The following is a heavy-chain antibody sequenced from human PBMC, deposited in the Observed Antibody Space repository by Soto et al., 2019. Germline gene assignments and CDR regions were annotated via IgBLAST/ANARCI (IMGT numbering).Heavy chain of an antibody. CDR1: GDSVSSNSGG. CDR3: ARGEQYSGRIFDY. Sequence: PSQTLSLTCASTGDSVSSNSGGWSWVRQSPSRGLEWLGRTYYRSKWYYEYAVSVRGRITINPDTSKNQYSLQLNSVTPEDTAVYFCARGEQYSGRIFDYWGQGPLVTVSS. CDR2: TYYRSKWYY. D-gene: IGHD1-26*01. J-gene: IGHJ4*01. V-gene: IGHV6-1*01.